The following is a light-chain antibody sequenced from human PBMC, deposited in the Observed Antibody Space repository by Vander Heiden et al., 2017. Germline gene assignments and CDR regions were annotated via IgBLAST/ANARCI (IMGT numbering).Light chain of an antibody. V-gene: IGLV1-40*01. CDR2: GNS. J-gene: IGLJ3*02. CDR1: SSNIGAGYD. CDR3: QSYDSSLSGSV. Sequence: QSLLPQPPPVSGAPGQRVTISCTGSSSNIGAGYDVHWYQQLPGTAPKLLIYGNSNRPSGVPDRFSGSKSGTSASLAITGLQAEDEADYYCQSYDSSLSGSVFGGGTKLTVL.